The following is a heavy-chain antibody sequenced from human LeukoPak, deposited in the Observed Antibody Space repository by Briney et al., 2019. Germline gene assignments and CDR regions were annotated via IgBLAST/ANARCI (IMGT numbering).Heavy chain of an antibody. Sequence: WGTLSLTCTVSDGSISSSSYYWGWLGPPQGQGLEWIGSICCSGSTYYNPFLRRRVTISVDTYKNQFSLKLSSVTAADTAVYYCARDLEQVAPFRITMVRGVRAFDIWGQGTMVTVSS. J-gene: IGHJ3*02. CDR1: DGSISSSSYY. D-gene: IGHD3-10*01. V-gene: IGHV4-39*07. CDR2: ICCSGST. CDR3: ARDLEQVAPFRITMVRGVRAFDI.